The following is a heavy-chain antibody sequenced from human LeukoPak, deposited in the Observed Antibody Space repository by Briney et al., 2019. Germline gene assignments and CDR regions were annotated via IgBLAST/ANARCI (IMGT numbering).Heavy chain of an antibody. Sequence: SETLSLTCTVSGGSISSSSYYWGWIRQPPGKGLEWIGSIYYSGSTYYNPSLKSRVTISVGTSKNQFSLKLSSVTAADTAVYYCARVDGRYYYGSGSYSLALDAFDIWGQGTMVTVSS. CDR2: IYYSGST. J-gene: IGHJ3*02. CDR1: GGSISSSSYY. CDR3: ARVDGRYYYGSGSYSLALDAFDI. V-gene: IGHV4-39*07. D-gene: IGHD3-10*01.